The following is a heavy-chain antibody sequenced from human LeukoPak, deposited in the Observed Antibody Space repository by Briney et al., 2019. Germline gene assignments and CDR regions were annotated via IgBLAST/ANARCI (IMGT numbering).Heavy chain of an antibody. D-gene: IGHD2-21*02. CDR1: GYTFISYG. CDR2: ISGYNGNT. V-gene: IGHV1-18*01. J-gene: IGHJ2*01. CDR3: ARGLGVVTAQSEQPKPRYFDL. Sequence: GASVRVSCKASGYTFISYGISWVRQAPGQGLEWMGWISGYNGNTNYAQNLQGRVTMTTDTSTSTAYMELRSLRSDDTAVYYCARGLGVVTAQSEQPKPRYFDLWGRGTKVTSSS.